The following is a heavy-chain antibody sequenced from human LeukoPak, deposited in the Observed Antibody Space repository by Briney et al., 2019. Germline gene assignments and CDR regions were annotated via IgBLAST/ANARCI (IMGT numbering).Heavy chain of an antibody. CDR2: IFASGDRT. J-gene: IGHJ3*01. Sequence: GGSLRLSCAASGLTFSSYAMTWVRQAPGKGLEWASTIFASGDRTYYTDSVKGRFTISRDNSKNTLYLQMNSLRAEDTAVYYCAKDPNGDYIGTFDGRGQGTMVTVSS. D-gene: IGHD4-17*01. CDR3: AKDPNGDYIGTFDG. CDR1: GLTFSSYA. V-gene: IGHV3-23*01.